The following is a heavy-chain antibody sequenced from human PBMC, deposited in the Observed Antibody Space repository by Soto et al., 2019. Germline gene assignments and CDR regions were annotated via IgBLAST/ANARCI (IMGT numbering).Heavy chain of an antibody. J-gene: IGHJ6*02. Sequence: QVQLVQSGTEVKKPGASVKVSCKASGYTFTSYGIIWVRQAPGQGLEWMGWISTYNGNKNYAQKVQGRVTMTTDTSTSTAYMELRSLTSDDTAVYYCARVPFGVVIEDILRFGMDVWGQGTTVPVSS. CDR2: ISTYNGNK. CDR1: GYTFTSYG. V-gene: IGHV1-18*01. CDR3: ARVPFGVVIEDILRFGMDV. D-gene: IGHD3-3*01.